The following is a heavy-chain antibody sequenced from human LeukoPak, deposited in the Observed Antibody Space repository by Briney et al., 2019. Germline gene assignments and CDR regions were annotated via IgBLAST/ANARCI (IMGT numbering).Heavy chain of an antibody. CDR2: VYYSGTT. J-gene: IGHJ4*02. CDR1: GGSVSSDFFY. V-gene: IGHV4-61*01. CDR3: ARGRYYDILTGYYHLQPFDY. D-gene: IGHD3-9*01. Sequence: SETLPLTCTVSGGSVSSDFFYWSWLRQPPGKGLEWIGYVYYSGTTNYNPSLKSRVTISVDTSKNQFSLKLSSVTAADTAVYYCARGRYYDILTGYYHLQPFDYWGQGTLVTVSS.